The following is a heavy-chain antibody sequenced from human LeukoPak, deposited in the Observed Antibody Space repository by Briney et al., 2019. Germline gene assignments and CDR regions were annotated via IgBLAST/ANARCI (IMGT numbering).Heavy chain of an antibody. D-gene: IGHD3-3*01. Sequence: GGSLRLSCAASGFTFDDYAMHWVRQAPGKGLEWVSLISWDGGSTYYADSVKGRFTISRDNSKNSLYLQMNSLRAEDTALYYCAKDGPTYYDFWSGFNYYYYMDVWGKGTTVTASS. V-gene: IGHV3-43D*03. CDR3: AKDGPTYYDFWSGFNYYYYMDV. J-gene: IGHJ6*03. CDR1: GFTFDDYA. CDR2: ISWDGGST.